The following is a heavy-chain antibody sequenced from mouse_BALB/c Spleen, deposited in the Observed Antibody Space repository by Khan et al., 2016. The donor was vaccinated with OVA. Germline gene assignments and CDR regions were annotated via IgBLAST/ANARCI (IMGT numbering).Heavy chain of an antibody. CDR3: AKRGVYGSFAY. Sequence: QVQLKESGAELAKPGASVKMSCKASGYTFTNYWMHWVKQRPGQGLEWIGYINPSTDYTEYNQKFKDKATLTADKSSSTAYLQMSSLTSEDSAVYYCAKRGVYGSFAYWGQGTLVTVSA. V-gene: IGHV1-7*01. D-gene: IGHD1-1*02. CDR1: GYTFTNYW. J-gene: IGHJ3*01. CDR2: INPSTDYT.